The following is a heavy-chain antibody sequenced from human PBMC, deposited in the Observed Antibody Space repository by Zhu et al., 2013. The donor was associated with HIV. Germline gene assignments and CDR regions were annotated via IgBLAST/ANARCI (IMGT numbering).Heavy chain of an antibody. J-gene: IGHJ6*02. CDR2: FDPEDGET. V-gene: IGHV1-24*01. CDR1: GYTLTELS. D-gene: IGHD3-10*01. Sequence: QVQLVQSGAEVKKPGASVKVSCKVSGYTLTELSMHWVRQAPGKGLEWMGGFDPEDGETIYAQKFQGRVTMTEDTSTDTAYMELSSLRSEDTAVYYCATDQITMVRGAPLHYYYYGMDVWGQGTTVTVSS. CDR3: ATDQITMVRGAPLHYYYYGMDV.